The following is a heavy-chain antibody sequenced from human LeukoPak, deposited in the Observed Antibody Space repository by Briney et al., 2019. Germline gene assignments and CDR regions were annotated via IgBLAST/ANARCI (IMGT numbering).Heavy chain of an antibody. J-gene: IGHJ4*02. CDR3: AKGRARIAAASDY. CDR2: ISGSGGNT. CDR1: GFTFSSFA. V-gene: IGHV3-23*01. D-gene: IGHD6-13*01. Sequence: GGSLRLSCAASGFTFSSFAMSWVRQAAGKGLEWVSVISGSGGNTYYADSVKGRFTISRDNSKNTLYLQMNSLRAEDTAVYYCAKGRARIAAASDYWGQGTLVTVSS.